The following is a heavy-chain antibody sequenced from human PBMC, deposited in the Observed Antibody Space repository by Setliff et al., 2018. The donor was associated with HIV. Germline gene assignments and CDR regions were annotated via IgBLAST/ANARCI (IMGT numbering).Heavy chain of an antibody. D-gene: IGHD2-15*01. J-gene: IGHJ6*03. Sequence: ASVKVSCKASRYTFTGHYMHWVRQAPGQGLEWVGWINPSSGGTNYAQKFQGRVTMTRDTSISTAYMELSSLTSDDTAVYYCARDGKYCSGGSCFTNRASYYYYYMDVWGKGTTVTVSS. CDR2: INPSSGGT. V-gene: IGHV1-2*02. CDR1: RYTFTGHY. CDR3: ARDGKYCSGGSCFTNRASYYYYYMDV.